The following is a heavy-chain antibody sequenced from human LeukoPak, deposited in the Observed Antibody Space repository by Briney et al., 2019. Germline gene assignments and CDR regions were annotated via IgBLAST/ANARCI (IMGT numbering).Heavy chain of an antibody. D-gene: IGHD4-23*01. Sequence: PGGSLRLSCAASGFTFSSYGMHWVRQAPGKGLEGVAVISYDGSNKYYADSVKGRFTISRDNSKNTLYLQMNSLRAEDTAVYYCAKVFYGGNSAGNDYWGQGTLVTVSS. CDR1: GFTFSSYG. CDR3: AKVFYGGNSAGNDY. V-gene: IGHV3-30*18. CDR2: ISYDGSNK. J-gene: IGHJ4*02.